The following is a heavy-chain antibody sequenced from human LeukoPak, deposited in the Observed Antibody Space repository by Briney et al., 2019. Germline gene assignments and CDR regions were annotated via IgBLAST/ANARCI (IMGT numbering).Heavy chain of an antibody. CDR2: IYYSGST. CDR1: GGSISSGDYY. Sequence: SQTLSLTCTVSGGSISSGDYYWNWIRKPPGKGLEWIGYIYYSGSTYYNPSLKSRVTISVDTSKTQFSLRLSSVTAADTAVYYCARGLRGRSGYYFDSWGQGTLVTVSS. CDR3: ARGLRGRSGYYFDS. V-gene: IGHV4-30-4*01. J-gene: IGHJ4*02.